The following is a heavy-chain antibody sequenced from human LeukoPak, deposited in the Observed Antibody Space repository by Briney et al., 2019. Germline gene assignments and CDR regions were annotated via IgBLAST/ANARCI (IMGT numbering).Heavy chain of an antibody. CDR3: ARDPDIVVVVAALRQREMGGFDP. D-gene: IGHD2-15*01. CDR2: MNPKSGNT. V-gene: IGHV1-8*01. J-gene: IGHJ5*02. CDR1: GYAFTNYD. Sequence: ASVKVSCKASGYAFTNYDINWVRQATGQGPEWMGWMNPKSGNTGYAQKFQGRVTMTRNTSISTAYMELSSLRSVDTAVYYRARDPDIVVVVAALRQREMGGFDPWGQGTLVTVSS.